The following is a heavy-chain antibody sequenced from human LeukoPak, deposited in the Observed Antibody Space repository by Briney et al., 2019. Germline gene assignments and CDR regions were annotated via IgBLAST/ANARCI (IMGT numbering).Heavy chain of an antibody. CDR2: IYYSGST. Sequence: SETLSLTCAVSGVSISSVGYSWNWIRQSPGKGLEWIGYIYYSGSTYSNPSLKRRFTISVDTSKNQFSLKLSSVTAADTAVYYCARAGGVWGSYRYSLGYFDYWGQGTLVTVSS. V-gene: IGHV4-30-4*07. CDR1: GVSISSVGYS. CDR3: ARAGGVWGSYRYSLGYFDY. D-gene: IGHD3-16*02. J-gene: IGHJ4*02.